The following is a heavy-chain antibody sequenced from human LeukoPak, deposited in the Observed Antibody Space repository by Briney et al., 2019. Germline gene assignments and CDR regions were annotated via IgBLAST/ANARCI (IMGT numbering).Heavy chain of an antibody. V-gene: IGHV3-74*01. CDR3: VRVAPLDNSGPT. D-gene: IGHD3-22*01. CDR1: GFTFSRYY. CDR2: IKSDGSTT. J-gene: IGHJ5*02. Sequence: GGSLRLSCAASGFTFSRYYMHWVRQAPGKGLVWVSRIKSDGSTTNYADSVKGRFTISRDNAKNTLYLQMNSLRAEDTAVYYCVRVAPLDNSGPTWGQGTLVTVSS.